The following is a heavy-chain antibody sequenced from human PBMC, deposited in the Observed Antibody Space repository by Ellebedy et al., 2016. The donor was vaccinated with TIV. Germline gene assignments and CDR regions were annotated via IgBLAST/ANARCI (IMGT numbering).Heavy chain of an antibody. CDR2: INPSGGST. CDR1: GYTFTSFY. D-gene: IGHD3-16*01. V-gene: IGHV1-46*01. CDR3: ARDRRQLVLFDWFDP. Sequence: ASVKVSCKASGYTFTSFYMHWVRQAPGQGLEWMGIINPSGGSTTYAQKFQGRVTMTRDTSTSTVYMELSSLTSEDTAVYYCARDRRQLVLFDWFDPWGQGTQITVSP. J-gene: IGHJ5*02.